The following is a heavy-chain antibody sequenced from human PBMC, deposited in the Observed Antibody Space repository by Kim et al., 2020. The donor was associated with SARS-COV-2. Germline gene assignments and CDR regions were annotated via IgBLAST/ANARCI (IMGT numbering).Heavy chain of an antibody. Sequence: SVKGRFTISRDNNKNSLYLQMNSLRTEDTALYYCAKAERVFWSGYYGMDVWGKGTTVTFSS. CDR3: AKAERVFWSGYYGMDV. J-gene: IGHJ6*04. V-gene: IGHV3-43*01. D-gene: IGHD3-3*01.